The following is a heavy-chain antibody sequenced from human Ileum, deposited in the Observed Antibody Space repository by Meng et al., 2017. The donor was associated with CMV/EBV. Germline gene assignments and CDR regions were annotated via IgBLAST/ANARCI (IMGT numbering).Heavy chain of an antibody. D-gene: IGHD6-13*01. CDR2: IYHSGST. Sequence: SETLSLTCTVSGYSISSGYSWGWIRQPPGKGLEWIRTIYHSGSTYYNPSLKRRVTISLDTSKNHFSLKLSSVTAADTAVYYCARIRRQQLATYYFDYWGQGTLVTVSS. V-gene: IGHV4-38-2*02. CDR1: GYSISSGYS. CDR3: ARIRRQQLATYYFDY. J-gene: IGHJ4*02.